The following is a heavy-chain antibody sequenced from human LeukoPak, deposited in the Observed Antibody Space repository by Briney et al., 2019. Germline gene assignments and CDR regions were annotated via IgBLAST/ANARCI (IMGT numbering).Heavy chain of an antibody. D-gene: IGHD3-22*01. Sequence: GGSLRLSCAASGLAFSAYKMHWVRQAPRKGLVWVSRISTDGYTTDYADSVKGRFTISRDNSKNTLYLQMNSLRAEDTAVYYCARRYDGSGYLDYWGQGTLVTVSS. V-gene: IGHV3-74*01. J-gene: IGHJ4*02. CDR1: GLAFSAYK. CDR2: ISTDGYTT. CDR3: ARRYDGSGYLDY.